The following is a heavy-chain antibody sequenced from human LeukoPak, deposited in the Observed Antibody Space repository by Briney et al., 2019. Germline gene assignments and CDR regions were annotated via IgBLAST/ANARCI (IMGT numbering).Heavy chain of an antibody. CDR1: GFTFSSYN. CDR2: ISSTSRTL. J-gene: IGHJ3*02. Sequence: GGSLRLSCAASGFTFSSYNMNWVRQAPGKGLEWVSYISSTSRTLYYADSVKGRFTISRDNSKNTLYLQMNSLRAEDTAVYYCARGGSYLSAFDIWGQGTMVTVSS. CDR3: ARGGSYLSAFDI. V-gene: IGHV3-48*01. D-gene: IGHD1-26*01.